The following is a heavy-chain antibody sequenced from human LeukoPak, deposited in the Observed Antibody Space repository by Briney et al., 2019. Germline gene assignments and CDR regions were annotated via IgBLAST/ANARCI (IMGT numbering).Heavy chain of an antibody. V-gene: IGHV4-39*01. D-gene: IGHD2-21*01. CDR1: GGSISSSSYY. Sequence: SETLSLTCTVFGGSISSSSYYWGWIRQPPGKGLEWIGSIYYSGSTYYNPSLKSRVTISVDTSKNQFSLKLSSVTAADTAVYYCARGVVVIATNYFDYWGQGTLVTVSS. CDR2: IYYSGST. J-gene: IGHJ4*02. CDR3: ARGVVVIATNYFDY.